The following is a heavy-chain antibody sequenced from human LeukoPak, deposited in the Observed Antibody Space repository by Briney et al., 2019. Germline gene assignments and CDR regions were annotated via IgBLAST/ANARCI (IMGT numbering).Heavy chain of an antibody. V-gene: IGHV3-48*03. D-gene: IGHD5-12*01. CDR3: ARDPGSGYEEHFDY. CDR1: GFTFSSYE. J-gene: IGHJ4*02. Sequence: GGSLSLSFAASGFTFSSYEMNWVRPAPGKGLEWVSYISSSGSTIYYADSVKGRFTISRDNAKDSLYLQMNSLRAEDTAVYYCARDPGSGYEEHFDYWGQGTLVTVSS. CDR2: ISSSGSTI.